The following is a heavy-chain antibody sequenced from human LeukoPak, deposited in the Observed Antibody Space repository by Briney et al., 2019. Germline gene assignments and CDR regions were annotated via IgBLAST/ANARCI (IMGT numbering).Heavy chain of an antibody. CDR3: ARLSYSSSSCWFDP. J-gene: IGHJ5*02. CDR2: IYYSVST. CDR1: GGSISSGDYY. D-gene: IGHD6-6*01. Sequence: SQTLSLTCTVSGGSISSGDYYWSWIRQPPGKGLEWIGYIYYSVSTYYNPSLKSRVTISVDTSKTQCSLKLSSVTAADTAVYYCARLSYSSSSCWFDPWGQGTLVTVSS. V-gene: IGHV4-30-4*08.